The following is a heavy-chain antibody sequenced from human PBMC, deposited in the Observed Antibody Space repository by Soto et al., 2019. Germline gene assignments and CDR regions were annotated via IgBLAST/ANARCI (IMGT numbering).Heavy chain of an antibody. Sequence: EVQLVESGGGLVQPGGSLRLSCAVSGFTFSGDWMHWVRQAAGKGLVWVARINMDGSSTNYADSVKGRFTISRDNAKNTLYLQMTRLRVDDTAVYYCARGPRGLYHHDYWGQGALVTVSS. D-gene: IGHD1-26*01. CDR3: ARGPRGLYHHDY. CDR1: GFTFSGDW. CDR2: INMDGSST. V-gene: IGHV3-74*01. J-gene: IGHJ4*02.